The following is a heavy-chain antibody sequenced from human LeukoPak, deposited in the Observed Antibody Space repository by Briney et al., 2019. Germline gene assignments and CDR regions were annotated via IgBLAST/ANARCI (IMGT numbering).Heavy chain of an antibody. V-gene: IGHV4-38-2*01. CDR1: GYSISSGYY. CDR3: ARAYCGGDCTRDY. J-gene: IGHJ4*02. Sequence: SETLSLTCAVSGYSISSGYYWGWIRQPPGKGLEWIRSIYPSGSTYYNPYLKSRVTISVDTSKNQFSLELSSVTAADTAFYYCARAYCGGDCTRDYWGQGTLVTVSS. CDR2: IYPSGST. D-gene: IGHD2-21*01.